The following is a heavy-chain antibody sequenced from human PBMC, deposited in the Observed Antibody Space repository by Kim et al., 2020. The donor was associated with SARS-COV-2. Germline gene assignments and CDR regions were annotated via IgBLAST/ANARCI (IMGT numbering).Heavy chain of an antibody. V-gene: IGHV3-30*04. J-gene: IGHJ6*02. CDR3: ARDANRGYSYGWTYYYYGMDV. CDR1: GFTFSSYG. Sequence: GGSLRLSCAASGFTFSSYGMHWVRQAPGKGLEWVAVISYDGSNKNYADSMKGRFTISRDNSKDTLYLQMNSLRAEDTAVYYCARDANRGYSYGWTYYYYGMDVWGRGTTVTVSS. CDR2: ISYDGSNK. D-gene: IGHD5-18*01.